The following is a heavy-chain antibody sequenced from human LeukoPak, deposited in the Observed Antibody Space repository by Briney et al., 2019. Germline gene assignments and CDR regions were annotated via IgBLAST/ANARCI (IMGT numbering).Heavy chain of an antibody. D-gene: IGHD6-13*01. CDR1: GGSISSGSYY. Sequence: PSETLSLTCTVSGGSISSGSYYWSWIRQPAGKGLEWIGRIYTSGSTNYNPSLKSRVTISVDTSKNQFSLKLSSVTAADTAVYYCARVRGSSWSLRYYYYYMDVWGKGTTVTVSS. V-gene: IGHV4-61*02. CDR3: ARVRGSSWSLRYYYYYMDV. CDR2: IYTSGST. J-gene: IGHJ6*03.